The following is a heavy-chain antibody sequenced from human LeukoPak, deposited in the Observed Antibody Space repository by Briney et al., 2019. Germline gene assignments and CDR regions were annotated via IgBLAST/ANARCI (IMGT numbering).Heavy chain of an antibody. J-gene: IGHJ4*02. D-gene: IGHD1-26*01. Sequence: ASVKVSCKASGYTFTGYYLHWVRQAHGQGLEWMGIIYPSGGRTTYAQKFQGRVTMIRDTSTSTVYMELSSLRSEDTAVYYCAKGGFTFLDFWGQGTLVTVSS. CDR1: GYTFTGYY. CDR2: IYPSGGRT. V-gene: IGHV1-46*01. CDR3: AKGGFTFLDF.